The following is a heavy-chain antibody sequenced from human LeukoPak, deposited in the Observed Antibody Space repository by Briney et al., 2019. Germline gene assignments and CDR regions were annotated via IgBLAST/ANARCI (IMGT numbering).Heavy chain of an antibody. V-gene: IGHV5-51*01. Sequence: RGESLKISCKGSGNSFTNNWIAWVRQMPGKGLEWMGIISPENSETHYSPAFQGQVTISVDRSITTAYLQWNSLKASDTAMYYCVKRRNNVYETSPWDPEYWGQGTLVTVSS. CDR3: VKRRNNVYETSPWDPEY. CDR1: GNSFTNNW. J-gene: IGHJ4*02. CDR2: ISPENSET. D-gene: IGHD2-2*01.